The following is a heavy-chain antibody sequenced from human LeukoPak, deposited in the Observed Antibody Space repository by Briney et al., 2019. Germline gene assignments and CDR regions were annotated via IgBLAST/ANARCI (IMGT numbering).Heavy chain of an antibody. CDR2: ISYDGSNI. CDR3: AKESFGGSYTFRAFDI. D-gene: IGHD1-26*01. CDR1: GFTFSSYG. J-gene: IGHJ3*02. V-gene: IGHV3-30*18. Sequence: GGSLRLSRAASGFTFSSYGTHWVRQAPGKGLEWVAVISYDGSNIYYADSVKGRFTISRDNSKNTLYLQMNSLRAEDTAVYYCAKESFGGSYTFRAFDIWGQGTMVTVSS.